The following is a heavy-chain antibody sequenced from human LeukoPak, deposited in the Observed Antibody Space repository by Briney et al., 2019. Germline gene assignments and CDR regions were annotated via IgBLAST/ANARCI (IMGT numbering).Heavy chain of an antibody. V-gene: IGHV3-7*01. D-gene: IGHD1-26*01. CDR3: ARLRVGPTQGNDY. Sequence: PSETLSLTCAVSGGSISSSNWWSWVRQAPGKGLEWVANIKQDGGEKYYVDSVKGRFTISRDNAKNSLYLQMNSLRAEDTAVYYCARLRVGPTQGNDYWGQGTLVTVSS. J-gene: IGHJ4*02. CDR1: GGSISSSNW. CDR2: IKQDGGEK.